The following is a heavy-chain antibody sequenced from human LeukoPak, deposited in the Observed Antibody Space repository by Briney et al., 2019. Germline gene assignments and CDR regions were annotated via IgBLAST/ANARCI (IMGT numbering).Heavy chain of an antibody. CDR1: GGSISSGNYY. V-gene: IGHV4-31*03. D-gene: IGHD3-22*01. J-gene: IGHJ4*02. CDR2: IYYSGTT. Sequence: PSETLSLTCTVSGGSISSGNYYWTWIRQHPGKGLEWIGYIYYSGTTFYNPSLKSRVTISIDTSKNHFSLKLTSVTAADTAVYYCARADYYGSGAYPYWGQGTLVTVSS. CDR3: ARADYYGSGAYPY.